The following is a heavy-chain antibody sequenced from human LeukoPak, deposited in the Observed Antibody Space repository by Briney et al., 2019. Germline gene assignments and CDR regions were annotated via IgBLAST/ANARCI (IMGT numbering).Heavy chain of an antibody. CDR3: ARDYSSWYRAFDI. Sequence: PSETLSLTCTVSGGSISSYYWSWIRQPAGKGLEWIGRISSSGSTNYDPSLKSRIIMSVDTSKNQFSLNLSSVTAADTAVYYCARDYSSWYRAFDIWGQGTMVTVSS. CDR2: ISSSGST. CDR1: GGSISSYY. J-gene: IGHJ3*02. V-gene: IGHV4-4*07. D-gene: IGHD6-13*01.